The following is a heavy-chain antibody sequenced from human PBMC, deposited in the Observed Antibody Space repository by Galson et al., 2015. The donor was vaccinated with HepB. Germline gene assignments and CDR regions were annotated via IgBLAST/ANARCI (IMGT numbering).Heavy chain of an antibody. D-gene: IGHD4-17*01. V-gene: IGHV1-58*02. J-gene: IGHJ3*02. Sequence: SVKVSCKASGFTFTSSAMQRVRQARGQRLEWIGWIVVGSGNTNYAQKFQERVTITRDMSTSTAYMELSRLRSDDTAVYYCARARSVGDFAGPFDIWGQGTVVTVSS. CDR1: GFTFTSSA. CDR2: IVVGSGNT. CDR3: ARARSVGDFAGPFDI.